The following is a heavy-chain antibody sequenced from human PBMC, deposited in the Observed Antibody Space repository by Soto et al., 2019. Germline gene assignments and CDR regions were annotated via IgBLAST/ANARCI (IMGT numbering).Heavy chain of an antibody. CDR3: ARDGPYDSSGLYVDN. CDR2: IWYDGSNK. J-gene: IGHJ4*02. Sequence: PGGSLRLSCAASGFGFSNYGMHWVRQAPGKGLEWVAVIWYDGSNKYYADSVKGRFTISRDNSKSTLYLQMNSLRAEDTAVYYCARDGPYDSSGLYVDNWGQGTLVPVSS. V-gene: IGHV3-33*01. CDR1: GFGFSNYG. D-gene: IGHD3-22*01.